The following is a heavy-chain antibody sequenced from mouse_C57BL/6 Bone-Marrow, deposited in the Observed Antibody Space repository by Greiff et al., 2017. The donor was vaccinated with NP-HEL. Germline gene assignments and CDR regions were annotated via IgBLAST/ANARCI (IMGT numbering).Heavy chain of an antibody. CDR2: ISDGGSYT. CDR1: GFTFSSYA. Sequence: EVMLVESGGGLVKPGGSLKLSCAASGFTFSSYAMSWVRQTPEKRLEWVATISDGGSYTYYPDNVKGRFTISRDNAKNNLYLQMSHLKSEDTAMYYCANTAFWGTGTTVTVSS. D-gene: IGHD1-2*01. V-gene: IGHV5-4*03. CDR3: ANTAF. J-gene: IGHJ1*03.